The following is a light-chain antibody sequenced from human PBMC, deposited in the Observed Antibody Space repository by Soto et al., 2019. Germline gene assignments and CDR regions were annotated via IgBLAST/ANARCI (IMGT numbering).Light chain of an antibody. V-gene: IGLV1-40*01. CDR3: QSADNSLSGVV. J-gene: IGLJ2*01. CDR2: GNT. CDR1: RSNFGATLD. Sequence: QSVLTQPPSVSGAPGQRVTISCTRSRSNFGATLDVHWYQQLPGTAPKLLIYGNTNRPSGVPDRFVGSKSGTTASLVITWLQADDEADYYCQSADNSLSGVVFGGGTKLTVL.